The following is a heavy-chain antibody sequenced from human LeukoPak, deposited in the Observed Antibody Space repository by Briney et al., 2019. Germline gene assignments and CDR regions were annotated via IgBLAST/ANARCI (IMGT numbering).Heavy chain of an antibody. V-gene: IGHV4-30-2*01. CDR3: ASGVTIFGVVVRSVDY. D-gene: IGHD3-3*01. CDR1: GDSISSGGYY. Sequence: SETLSLTCSVSGDSISSGGYYWSWIRQPPGKGLEWIGHIFQSGTTYYNSSLKSRVTISVNTSKSQFSLNLSSVTAADTAVYYCASGVTIFGVVVRSVDYWGQGTLVTVSS. J-gene: IGHJ4*02. CDR2: IFQSGTT.